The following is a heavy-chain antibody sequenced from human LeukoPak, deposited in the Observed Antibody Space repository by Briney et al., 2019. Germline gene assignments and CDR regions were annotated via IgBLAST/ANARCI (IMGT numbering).Heavy chain of an antibody. CDR2: MNPNSGNT. J-gene: IGHJ4*02. D-gene: IGHD3-10*01. V-gene: IGHV1-8*01. CDR3: ARGVRYYGSGSYNFDY. Sequence: ASVKVSCKASGYTFTSYDINWVRQATGQGLEWMGWMNPNSGNTGYAQKFQGRVTMTRNTSISTAYMELSSLRSEDTAVYCCARGVRYYGSGSYNFDYWGQGTQVTVSS. CDR1: GYTFTSYD.